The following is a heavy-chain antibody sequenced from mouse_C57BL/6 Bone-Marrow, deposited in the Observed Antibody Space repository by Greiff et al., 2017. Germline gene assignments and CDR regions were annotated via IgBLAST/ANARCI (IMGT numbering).Heavy chain of an antibody. V-gene: IGHV1-63*01. J-gene: IGHJ4*01. Sequence: QVQLQQSGAELVRPGTSVKMSCKASGYTFTNYWIGWAKQRPGHGLEWIGDIYPGGGYTNYNEKFKGKVTLTADKSSSTTNMQFSSLTSEDSAIYYCARCGDYYYAMDYWGQGTSVTVSS. CDR3: ARCGDYYYAMDY. CDR1: GYTFTNYW. CDR2: IYPGGGYT.